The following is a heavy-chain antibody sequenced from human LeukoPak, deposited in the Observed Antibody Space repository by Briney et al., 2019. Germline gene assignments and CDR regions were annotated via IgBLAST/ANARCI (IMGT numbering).Heavy chain of an antibody. D-gene: IGHD3-10*02. Sequence: PGGSLTLSCAASGFTFSSYAMNWVRQAPGKGLEWVSTISGSGGSTYYADSVKGRFTISRDNSKNTLYLQMNSLRAEDTAVYYCAKDMYYFDYWGQGTLVTVSS. CDR1: GFTFSSYA. J-gene: IGHJ4*02. V-gene: IGHV3-23*01. CDR3: AKDMYYFDY. CDR2: ISGSGGST.